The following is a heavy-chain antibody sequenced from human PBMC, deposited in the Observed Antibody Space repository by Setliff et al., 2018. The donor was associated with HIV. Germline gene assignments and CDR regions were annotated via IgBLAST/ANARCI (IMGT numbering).Heavy chain of an antibody. CDR1: GASITSSY. CDR3: ARFARDPTD. J-gene: IGHJ4*02. Sequence: SETLSLTCTVSGASITSSYWTWIRQSPGRGLEYLGYIYYGGDSNYSPSLKSRLSMSLDASTSQFSLRLNSLTAADTAMYYCARFARDPTDWGRGILVTVSS. V-gene: IGHV4-59*08. CDR2: IYYGGDS.